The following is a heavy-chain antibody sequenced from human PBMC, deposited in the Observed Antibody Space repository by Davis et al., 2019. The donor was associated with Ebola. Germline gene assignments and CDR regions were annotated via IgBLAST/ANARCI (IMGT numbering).Heavy chain of an antibody. CDR3: ARGDCSSTSCYAGGDY. J-gene: IGHJ4*02. CDR2: INSDGSST. CDR1: GFTFSSYW. D-gene: IGHD2-2*01. Sequence: HTGGSLRLSCAASGFTFSSYWMHWVRQAPGEGLVWVSRINSDGSSTSYADSVKGRFTISRDNAKNTLYLQMNSLRAEDTAVYYCARGDCSSTSCYAGGDYWGQGTLVTVSS. V-gene: IGHV3-74*01.